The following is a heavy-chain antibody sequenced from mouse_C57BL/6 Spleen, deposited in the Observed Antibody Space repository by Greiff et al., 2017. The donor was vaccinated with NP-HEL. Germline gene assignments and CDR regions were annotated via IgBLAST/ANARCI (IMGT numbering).Heavy chain of an antibody. J-gene: IGHJ4*01. Sequence: VQLQQSGAELVRPGASVTLSCKASGYTFTDYEMHWVKQTPVHGLEWIGAIDPETGGTAYNQKFKGKAILTADKSSSTAYMELRSLTSEDSAVYYCTKYYYGFMDYWGQGTSVTVSS. V-gene: IGHV1-15*01. CDR3: TKYYYGFMDY. D-gene: IGHD1-1*01. CDR2: IDPETGGT. CDR1: GYTFTDYE.